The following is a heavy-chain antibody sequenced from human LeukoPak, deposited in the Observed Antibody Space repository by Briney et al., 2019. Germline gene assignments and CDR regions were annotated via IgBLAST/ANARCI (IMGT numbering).Heavy chain of an antibody. Sequence: ASVTVSCKASGYTFTSYDINWVRQATGQGLEGMGWMNPNSGNTGYAQKLQGRVTMTRHTSISTAYMELSSLRSEDTAVYYCARGRRITMIVVVKDAFDIWGQGTMVTVSS. CDR1: GYTFTSYD. J-gene: IGHJ3*02. CDR2: MNPNSGNT. V-gene: IGHV1-8*01. D-gene: IGHD3-22*01. CDR3: ARGRRITMIVVVKDAFDI.